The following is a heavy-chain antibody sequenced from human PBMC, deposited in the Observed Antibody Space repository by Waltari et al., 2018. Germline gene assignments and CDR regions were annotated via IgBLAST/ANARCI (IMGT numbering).Heavy chain of an antibody. CDR1: GFTFSCHA. Sequence: EVQLLESGGGLVQPGGSLRLSCSASGFTFSCHAMSWVRQAPGKGLEWVSAISGSGGSTYYADSVKGRFTISRDNSKNTLYLQMNSLRAEDTAVYYCAKDDYGDPDSGYWGQGTLVTVSS. CDR2: ISGSGGST. J-gene: IGHJ4*02. V-gene: IGHV3-23*01. CDR3: AKDDYGDPDSGY. D-gene: IGHD4-17*01.